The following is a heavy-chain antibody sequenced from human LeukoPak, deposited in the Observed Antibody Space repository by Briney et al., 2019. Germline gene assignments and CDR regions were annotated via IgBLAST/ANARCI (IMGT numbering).Heavy chain of an antibody. D-gene: IGHD6-13*01. CDR2: IIPIFGTA. CDR1: GGTFSSYA. J-gene: IGHJ4*02. V-gene: IGHV1-69*06. Sequence: SVKVSCKASGGTFSSYAISWVRQAPGQGLEWMGGIIPIFGTANYAQKFQGRVTITADKSTSAAYMELSSLRSEDTAVYYCARVVRAAAGTNFDYWGQGTLVTVSS. CDR3: ARVVRAAAGTNFDY.